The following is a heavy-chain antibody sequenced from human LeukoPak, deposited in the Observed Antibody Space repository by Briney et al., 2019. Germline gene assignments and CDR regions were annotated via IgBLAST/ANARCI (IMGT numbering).Heavy chain of an antibody. CDR1: GYTFTSNY. CDR2: IAPSSGTT. Sequence: ASVKVSCKPSGYTFTSNYMHWVRQAPGQGLEWMGVIAPSSGTTSYAQKFQGRVTMTRDTSTSTLYVELNSLTSEDTAVYYCARASGSSAVPFDYWGQGTLVTVSS. D-gene: IGHD3-10*01. J-gene: IGHJ4*02. CDR3: ARASGSSAVPFDY. V-gene: IGHV1-46*01.